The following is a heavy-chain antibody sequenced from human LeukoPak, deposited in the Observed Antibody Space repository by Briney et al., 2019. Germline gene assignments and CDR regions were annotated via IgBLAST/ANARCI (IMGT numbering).Heavy chain of an antibody. J-gene: IGHJ2*01. CDR2: IHHGGRT. D-gene: IGHD3-10*01. CDR3: ARHGGWYFAL. Sequence: SETLSLTCAVYDGSVSGYYWSWIRQPRGKGLEWIGEIHHGGRTKYHPALKSRVTISADTPNNKFSLKLSSMTAADTAVYFCARHGGWYFALWGPGTLVTVSS. V-gene: IGHV4-34*01. CDR1: DGSVSGYY.